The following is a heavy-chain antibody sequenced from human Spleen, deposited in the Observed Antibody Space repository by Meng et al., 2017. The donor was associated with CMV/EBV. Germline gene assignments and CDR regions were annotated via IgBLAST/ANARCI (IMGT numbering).Heavy chain of an antibody. D-gene: IGHD3-3*01. CDR2: TYSDDYK. Sequence: SGFSLSTSGVGVGWIRQPPGKALEWLALTYSDDYKRYSPSLKSRLTITKDTSKNQVVLTMTNMDPVDTGTYYCTYRPLYYDFWSGSEWGQGTLVTVSS. V-gene: IGHV2-5*02. CDR3: TYRPLYYDFWSGSE. J-gene: IGHJ4*02. CDR1: GFSLSTSGVG.